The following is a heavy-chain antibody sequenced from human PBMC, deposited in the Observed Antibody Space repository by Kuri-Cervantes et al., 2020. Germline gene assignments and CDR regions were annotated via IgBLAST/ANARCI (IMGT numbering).Heavy chain of an antibody. Sequence: ASVKVSCKASGYTFTSYGISWVRQAPGQGLEWMGWVSAYNGNTNYAQKLQGRVTMTRDTSISTAYMELSRLRSDDTAVYYCARDREYSGYDWHSFDYWGQGTLVTVSS. CDR2: VSAYNGNT. CDR3: ARDREYSGYDWHSFDY. CDR1: GYTFTSYG. J-gene: IGHJ4*02. V-gene: IGHV1-18*01. D-gene: IGHD5-12*01.